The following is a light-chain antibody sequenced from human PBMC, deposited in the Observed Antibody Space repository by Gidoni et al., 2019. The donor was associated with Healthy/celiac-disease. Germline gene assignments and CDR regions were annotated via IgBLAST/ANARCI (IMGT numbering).Light chain of an antibody. CDR1: SSDVGGYNY. Sequence: QSALTQPPSASGAPGQSVTISCTGTSSDVGGYNYVSWYQQHPGKAPKLMIYAVSKRPSGVPDRFSGSKSGNTASLTVSGLQAEDEADYYCSSYAGINNLVFGGGTKLTVL. J-gene: IGLJ2*01. CDR2: AVS. CDR3: SSYAGINNLV. V-gene: IGLV2-8*01.